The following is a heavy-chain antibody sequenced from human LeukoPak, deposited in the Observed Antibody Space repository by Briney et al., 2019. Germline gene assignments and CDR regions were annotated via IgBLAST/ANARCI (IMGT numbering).Heavy chain of an antibody. D-gene: IGHD6-13*01. V-gene: IGHV4-39*01. CDR1: GGSISSSSYY. CDR3: ARRKRAAANFDY. Sequence: PSETLSLTYTVSGGSISSSSYYWGWIRQPPGKGLEWIGSIYYSGSTYYNPSLKSRVTISVDTSKNQFSLKLSSVTAADTAVYYCARRKRAAANFDYWGQGTLVTVSS. J-gene: IGHJ4*02. CDR2: IYYSGST.